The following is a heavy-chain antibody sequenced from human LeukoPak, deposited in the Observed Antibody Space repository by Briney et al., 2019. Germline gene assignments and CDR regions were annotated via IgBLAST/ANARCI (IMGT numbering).Heavy chain of an antibody. CDR3: ARSARITIFGVVEDYYYYMDV. Sequence: GASVKVSCKASGYTFTSYDINWVRQATGQGLEWMGWMNPNSGNTGYAQKSQGRVTMTRNTSISTAYMELSSLRSEDTAVYYCARSARITIFGVVEDYYYYMDVWGEGTTVTVSS. CDR2: MNPNSGNT. V-gene: IGHV1-8*01. D-gene: IGHD3-3*01. J-gene: IGHJ6*03. CDR1: GYTFTSYD.